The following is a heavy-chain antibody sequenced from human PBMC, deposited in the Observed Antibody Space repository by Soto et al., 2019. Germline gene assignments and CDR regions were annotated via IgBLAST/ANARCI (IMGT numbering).Heavy chain of an antibody. Sequence: GESQKISCKGSGYTFTSFWIGWVRQMPGKGLEWMGIIYPGDSDTRYSPSFQGQVTISADKSISTAYLQWSSLKASDTAMYYYARHRSSSNCYHMDVWGKGTTVTVSS. CDR1: GYTFTSFW. CDR2: IYPGDSDT. CDR3: ARHRSSSNCYHMDV. V-gene: IGHV5-51*01. D-gene: IGHD2-15*01. J-gene: IGHJ6*03.